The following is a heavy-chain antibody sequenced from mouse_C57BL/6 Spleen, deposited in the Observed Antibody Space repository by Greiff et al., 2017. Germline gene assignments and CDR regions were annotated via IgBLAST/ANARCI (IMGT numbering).Heavy chain of an antibody. CDR1: GYTFTSYW. V-gene: IGHV1-52*01. J-gene: IGHJ1*03. CDR2: IDPSDSET. Sequence: QVQLQQPGAELVRPGSSVKLSCKASGYTFTSYWMHWVKQRPIQGLEWIGNIDPSDSETHYNQKFKDKATLTVDKSSSTAYMQLSSLTSEDSAVYYCARPYCGSSYWYFDVWGTGTTVTVSS. D-gene: IGHD1-1*01. CDR3: ARPYCGSSYWYFDV.